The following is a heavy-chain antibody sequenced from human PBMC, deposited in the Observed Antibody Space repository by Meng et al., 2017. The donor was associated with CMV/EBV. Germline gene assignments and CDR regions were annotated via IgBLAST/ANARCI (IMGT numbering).Heavy chain of an antibody. CDR3: ARGLGYCSSTSCYGRFDP. CDR2: MNPNSGNT. Sequence: ASVKVSCKASGYTFTSYYINWVRQATGQGLEWMGWMNPNSGNTGYAQKFQGRVTITRNTSISTAYMELSSLRSEDTAVYYCARGLGYCSSTSCYGRFDPWGQGTLVTVSS. CDR1: GYTFTSYY. J-gene: IGHJ5*02. D-gene: IGHD2-2*01. V-gene: IGHV1-8*03.